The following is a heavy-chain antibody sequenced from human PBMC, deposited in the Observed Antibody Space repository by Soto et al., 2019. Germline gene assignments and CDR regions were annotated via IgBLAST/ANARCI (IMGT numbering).Heavy chain of an antibody. D-gene: IGHD3-10*01. CDR1: GYTFTNYD. J-gene: IGHJ4*02. V-gene: IGHV1-8*01. CDR2: INPKSGNT. Sequence: QVQLVQSGAEVKKPGASVKVSCKTSGYTFTNYDINWVRQATGQGLEWMGWINPKSGNTGYAQQFQGRVIMTRSTSISTAYMELSSLRSEDTAVYYCVRVYGEIDYWGQGTLVTVSS. CDR3: VRVYGEIDY.